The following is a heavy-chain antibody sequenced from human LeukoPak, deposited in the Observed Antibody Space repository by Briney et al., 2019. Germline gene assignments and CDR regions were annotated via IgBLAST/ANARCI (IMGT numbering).Heavy chain of an antibody. CDR2: IIPIFGTA. CDR3: ARDRNHGSPYYYYYMDV. Sequence: SVKVSCKASGGTFSSYAISWVRQAPGQGLKWMGGIIPIFGTANYAQKFQGRVTITTDESTSTAHMELSSLRSEDTAVYYCARDRNHGSPYYYYYMDVWGKGTTVTVSS. J-gene: IGHJ6*03. CDR1: GGTFSSYA. V-gene: IGHV1-69*05.